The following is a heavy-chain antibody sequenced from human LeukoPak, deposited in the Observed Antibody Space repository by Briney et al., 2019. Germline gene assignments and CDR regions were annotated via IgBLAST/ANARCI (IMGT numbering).Heavy chain of an antibody. V-gene: IGHV1-8*01. CDR3: ARNISRWSHYYGMDV. J-gene: IGHJ6*02. CDR2: MNPNSGTT. Sequence: ASVKVSCKASGYTFTSYDINWVRQATGQGLEWMGWMNPNSGTTGYAQKFQGRVTMTRDDSISTAYMELSSLRSEDTAVYYCARNISRWSHYYGMDVWGQGTTVTVSS. CDR1: GYTFTSYD. D-gene: IGHD6-13*01.